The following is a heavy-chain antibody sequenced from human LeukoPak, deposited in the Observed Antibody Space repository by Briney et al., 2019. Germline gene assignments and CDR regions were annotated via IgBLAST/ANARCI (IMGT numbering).Heavy chain of an antibody. D-gene: IGHD6-13*01. CDR1: GFTFTNYL. J-gene: IGHJ4*02. V-gene: IGHV3-7*01. CDR3: ARDRESNWYPYLDA. Sequence: PGGSLRLSCVTSGFTFTNYLMSWVRQAPGKGLEWVANIKEDGSTKWYVDSVSGRFTISRDNAKNSLYLQMNSLRAEDTAVYYCARDRESNWYPYLDAWGQGTLVTVSP. CDR2: IKEDGSTK.